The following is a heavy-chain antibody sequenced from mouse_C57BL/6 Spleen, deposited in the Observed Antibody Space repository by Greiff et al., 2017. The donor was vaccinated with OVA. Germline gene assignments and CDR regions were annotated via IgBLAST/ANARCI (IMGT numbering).Heavy chain of an antibody. V-gene: IGHV14-1*01. J-gene: IGHJ4*01. CDR2: IDPEDGDT. D-gene: IGHD1-1*01. CDR1: GFNIKDYY. Sequence: EVQLQQSGAELVRPGASVKLSCTASGFNIKDYYMHWVKQRPEQGLEWIGRIDPEDGDTEYAPKFQGKATITADTSSNTAYLQLSSLTSEDTAVYYCTRYGSSYYAMDYWGQGTSVTVSS. CDR3: TRYGSSYYAMDY.